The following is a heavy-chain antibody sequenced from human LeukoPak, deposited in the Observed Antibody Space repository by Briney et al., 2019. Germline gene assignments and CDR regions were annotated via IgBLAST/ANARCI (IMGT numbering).Heavy chain of an antibody. Sequence: ASVKVSCKASGYTFTTYGITWVRQAPGQGLEWMGWINPNSGGTNYAQKFQGRVTMTRDTSISTAYMELSRLRSDDTAVYYCARLDDDYWGQGTLVTVSS. V-gene: IGHV1-2*02. J-gene: IGHJ4*02. CDR1: GYTFTTYG. CDR3: ARLDDDY. CDR2: INPNSGGT.